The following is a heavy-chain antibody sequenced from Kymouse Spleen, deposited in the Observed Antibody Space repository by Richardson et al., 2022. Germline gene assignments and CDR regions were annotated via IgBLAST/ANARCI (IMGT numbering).Heavy chain of an antibody. D-gene: IGHD6-19*01. V-gene: IGHV3-74*01. J-gene: IGHJ5*02. Sequence: EVQLVESGGGLVQPGGSLRLSCAASGFTFSSYWMHWVRQAPGKGLVWVSRINSDGSSTSYADSVKGRFTISRDNAKNTLYLQMNSLRAEDTAVYYCARGSIAVAGHNWFDPWGQGTLVTVSS. CDR1: GFTFSSYW. CDR2: INSDGSST. CDR3: ARGSIAVAGHNWFDP.